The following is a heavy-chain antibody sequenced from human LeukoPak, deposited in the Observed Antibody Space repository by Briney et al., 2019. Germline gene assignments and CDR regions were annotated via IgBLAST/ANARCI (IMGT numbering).Heavy chain of an antibody. J-gene: IGHJ5*02. CDR1: GFIFSGHW. D-gene: IGHD2-15*01. Sequence: GGSLRLSCAASGFIFSGHWMSWVRQAPGKGLEWVGNIQPDGSEQYPVDSVKGRFTISRDNARNSLFLQMNSLRVEDTAVYYCARGADGVSSNSRGWFDPWGQGTLVTVSS. CDR2: IQPDGSEQ. V-gene: IGHV3-7*01. CDR3: ARGADGVSSNSRGWFDP.